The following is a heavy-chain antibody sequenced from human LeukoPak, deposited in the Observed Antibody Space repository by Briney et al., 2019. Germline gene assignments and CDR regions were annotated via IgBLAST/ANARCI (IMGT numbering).Heavy chain of an antibody. Sequence: PGGSLRLSCAASGFTFSSYAMHWVRQAPGKGLEWVAVISYDGSNKYYADYVKGRFTISRDNSKNTLYMQMNSLRAEDTAVYYCARGDTIFGVVIDYWGQGTLVTVSS. V-gene: IGHV3-30-3*01. CDR2: ISYDGSNK. CDR3: ARGDTIFGVVIDY. CDR1: GFTFSSYA. D-gene: IGHD3-3*01. J-gene: IGHJ4*02.